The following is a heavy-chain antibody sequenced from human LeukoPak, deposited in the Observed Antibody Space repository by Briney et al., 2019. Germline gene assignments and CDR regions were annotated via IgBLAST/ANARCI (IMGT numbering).Heavy chain of an antibody. J-gene: IGHJ4*02. Sequence: ASVKVSCKASGYTFTAYYMHWVRQAPGQGLEWMGWINPNSGDTNYAQEFQGRVTMTRDTSINTAYMELSGLRSDDTAVYYCARDLTFTSGRGVYWGQGTLVPVSS. CDR1: GYTFTAYY. D-gene: IGHD6-25*01. CDR2: INPNSGDT. CDR3: ARDLTFTSGRGVY. V-gene: IGHV1-2*02.